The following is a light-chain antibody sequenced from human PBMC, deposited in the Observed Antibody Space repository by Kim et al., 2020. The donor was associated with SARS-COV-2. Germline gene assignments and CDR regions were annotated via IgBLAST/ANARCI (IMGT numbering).Light chain of an antibody. J-gene: IGLJ3*02. CDR3: AAWDDSLSGRV. CDR2: RNN. CDR1: SSNSGSNY. Sequence: GQKITISCSGSSSNSGSNYVYLYQQLPGTAPKLLIYRNNQRPSGFPDRFSGSKSGTSASLAISGLRSEDEADYYCAAWDDSLSGRVFGGGTQLTVL. V-gene: IGLV1-47*01.